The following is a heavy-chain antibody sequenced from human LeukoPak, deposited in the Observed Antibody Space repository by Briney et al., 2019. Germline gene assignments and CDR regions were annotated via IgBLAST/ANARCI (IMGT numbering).Heavy chain of an antibody. D-gene: IGHD6-19*01. J-gene: IGHJ4*02. CDR2: INPNSGGT. CDR3: ARDPRIAVAGKYFDY. V-gene: IGHV1-2*06. Sequence: GASVKVSCKASGYTFTGYYMHWVRQAPGQGLEWMGRINPNSGGTNYAQKFQGRVTMTRDTSISTAYMELSRLRSDGTAVYYCARDPRIAVAGKYFDYWGQGTLVTVSS. CDR1: GYTFTGYY.